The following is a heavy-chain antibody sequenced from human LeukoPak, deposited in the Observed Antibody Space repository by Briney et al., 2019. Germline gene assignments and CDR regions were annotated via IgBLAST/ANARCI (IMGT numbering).Heavy chain of an antibody. J-gene: IGHJ6*03. CDR3: ARRRSGGSPYYYYMDV. D-gene: IGHD2-15*01. CDR1: GGSIRSYY. Sequence: SETLSLTCTVSGGSIRSYYWSWIRQPPGKGLEWIGYIYTSGSTNYNPSLKSRITISVDTSKNQFSLKLSSVTAADTAVYYCARRRSGGSPYYYYMDVWGKGTTVTVSS. V-gene: IGHV4-4*09. CDR2: IYTSGST.